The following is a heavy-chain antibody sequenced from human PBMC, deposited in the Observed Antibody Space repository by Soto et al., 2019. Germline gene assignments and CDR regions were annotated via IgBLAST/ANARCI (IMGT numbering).Heavy chain of an antibody. V-gene: IGHV3-30*18. CDR2: ISDTGSSH. Sequence: GGSLRLSCAASEFIFANYDINWVRQAPGKGLECVAVISDTGSSHYYAASVEGRFTISRENSKNTLSLHMDRLRVEDTAVYYCAKDRGGDCPDNSCYFGADYWGQGTPVTVSS. D-gene: IGHD2-2*01. CDR1: EFIFANYD. CDR3: AKDRGGDCPDNSCYFGADY. J-gene: IGHJ4*02.